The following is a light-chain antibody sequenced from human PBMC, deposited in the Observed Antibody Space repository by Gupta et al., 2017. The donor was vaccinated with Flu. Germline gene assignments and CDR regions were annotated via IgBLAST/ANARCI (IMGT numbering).Light chain of an antibody. CDR1: SSDVGTYNS. CDR2: EVS. V-gene: IGLV2-18*02. Sequence: QSALTQPPSVSGSPGQSVTISCTGTSSDVGTYNSVSWYQQPPGTPPKLMIYEVSNRPSGVPDRFSGSKSGNTASLTISGLQGEDEADYYCSSYTSSSTYVFGTGTKVTGL. J-gene: IGLJ1*01. CDR3: SSYTSSSTYV.